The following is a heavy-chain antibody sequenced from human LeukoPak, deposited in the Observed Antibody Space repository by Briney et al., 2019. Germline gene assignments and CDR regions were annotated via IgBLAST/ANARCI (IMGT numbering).Heavy chain of an antibody. CDR1: GFTFSSYA. J-gene: IGHJ4*02. Sequence: QPGGSLRLSCAASGFTFSSYAMSWVRQAPGKGLEWVSAISGSGGSTYSADSVKGRFTISRDNSKNTLYLQMNSLRAEDTAVYYCAKDSRAVAGKPSDCWGQGTLATVSS. V-gene: IGHV3-23*01. D-gene: IGHD6-19*01. CDR2: ISGSGGST. CDR3: AKDSRAVAGKPSDC.